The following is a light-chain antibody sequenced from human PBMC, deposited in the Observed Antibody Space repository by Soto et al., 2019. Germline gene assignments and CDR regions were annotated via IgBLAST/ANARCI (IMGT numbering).Light chain of an antibody. J-gene: IGKJ1*01. CDR2: GAS. CDR3: QQYGSTPT. CDR1: QSVRSNY. Sequence: EIVLTQSPGTLSLSPGERATLSCRASQSVRSNYLAWYQRKPGQAPRLLIYGASSRATGIPDRFSGSGSGTDFPLTSSRLEPEVFAVYYCQQYGSTPTFGQGTKVEIK. V-gene: IGKV3-20*01.